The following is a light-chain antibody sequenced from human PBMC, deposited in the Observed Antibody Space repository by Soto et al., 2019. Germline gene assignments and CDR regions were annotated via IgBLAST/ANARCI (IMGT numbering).Light chain of an antibody. CDR3: QQYGRSPTT. CDR2: GAS. CDR1: QSVTSNY. V-gene: IGKV3-20*01. J-gene: IGKJ1*01. Sequence: EVVVTQSPGTLSLSPGERATLSCITSQSVTSNYLAWYQQKPGQAPRLLFFGASIRATGIPERLSGSGYGTDLTITISRMQHEDFAVYQCQQYGRSPTTFGHGTKVDIK.